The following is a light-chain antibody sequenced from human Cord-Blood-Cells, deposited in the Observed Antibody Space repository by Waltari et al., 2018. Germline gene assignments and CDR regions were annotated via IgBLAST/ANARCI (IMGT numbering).Light chain of an antibody. V-gene: IGLV6-57*01. CDR1: SGSIASNH. J-gene: IGLJ2*01. Sequence: NFMLTQPHPVSESPGKTVTISCPRSSGSIASNHVQWYQQRPGSSPTTVIYEDNQRPAGVPDRCSGSIDSSSNSASLTSSGLKTEDEADYYCQSYDSSIRVFGGGTKLTVL. CDR3: QSYDSSIRV. CDR2: EDN.